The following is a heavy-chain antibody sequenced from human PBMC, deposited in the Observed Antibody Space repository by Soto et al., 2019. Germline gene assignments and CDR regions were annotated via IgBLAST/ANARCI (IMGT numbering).Heavy chain of an antibody. CDR1: GGTFSSYA. Sequence: QVQLVQSGAEVKKPGSSVKVSCKASGGTFSSYAISWVRQAPGQGLEWMGGIIPIFGTTNYAQKFQGRVMITEDESTRTAYSELSSLRSEATAVYYCARVVTVVKSFHYWYFDLWGRGTLVSVSS. V-gene: IGHV1-69*12. CDR2: IIPIFGTT. CDR3: ARVVTVVKSFHYWYFDL. J-gene: IGHJ2*01. D-gene: IGHD2-15*01.